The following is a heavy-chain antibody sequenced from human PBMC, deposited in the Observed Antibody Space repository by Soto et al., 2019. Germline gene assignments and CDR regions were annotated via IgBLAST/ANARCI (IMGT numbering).Heavy chain of an antibody. CDR3: ARDLGYYYGSGSVNWFEP. V-gene: IGHV4-4*07. Sequence: SETLSLTCTVSVGSISSYYWSWIRQPAGKGLEWIGRIYTSGSTNYNPSLKSRVTMSVDTSKNQFSLQLSSVTAEDTAVYYCARDLGYYYGSGSVNWFEPWGQGNLVTVS. J-gene: IGHJ5*02. CDR2: IYTSGST. CDR1: VGSISSYY. D-gene: IGHD3-10*01.